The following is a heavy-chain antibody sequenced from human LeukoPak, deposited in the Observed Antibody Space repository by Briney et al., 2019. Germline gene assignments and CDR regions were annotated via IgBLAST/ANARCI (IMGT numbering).Heavy chain of an antibody. D-gene: IGHD5-18*01. CDR2: IYYSGST. CDR3: ARGLWLRDYYYYYMDV. J-gene: IGHJ6*03. Sequence: SESLSLTCTVSGGSISSYYWSWIWESPGKGVGWSGYIYYSGSTHTTPSLKSRVTISLDTSKNQFSLKLSSVTAADTAVYYCARGLWLRDYYYYYMDVWGKGTTVTVPS. V-gene: IGHV4-59*01. CDR1: GGSISSYY.